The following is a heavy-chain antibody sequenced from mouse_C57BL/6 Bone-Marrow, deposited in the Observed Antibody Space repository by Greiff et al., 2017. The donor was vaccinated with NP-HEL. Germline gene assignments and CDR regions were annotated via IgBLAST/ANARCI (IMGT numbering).Heavy chain of an antibody. V-gene: IGHV1-69*01. J-gene: IGHJ4*01. CDR3: ARLGKWYYAMDY. Sequence: QVQLKQPGAELVMPGASVKLSCKASGYTFTSYWMHWVKQRPGQGLEWIGEIDPSDSYTNYNQKFKGKSTLTVDKSSSTAYMQLSSLTSEDSAVYYCARLGKWYYAMDYWGQGTSVTVSS. CDR2: IDPSDSYT. D-gene: IGHD4-1*01. CDR1: GYTFTSYW.